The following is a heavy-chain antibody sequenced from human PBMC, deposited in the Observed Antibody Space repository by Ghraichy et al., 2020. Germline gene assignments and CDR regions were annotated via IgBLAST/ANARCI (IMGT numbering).Heavy chain of an antibody. CDR2: INSGSSYM. V-gene: IGHV3-21*01. Sequence: GGSLRLSCAASGFTFSTHNMNWVRQAPGKGLEWVSSINSGSSYMYYADSVKGRFTISRDNTNNSLYLQMSSLSTEDTAIYYCARENYFHGSGDPFDSWGQGTLVNVSS. J-gene: IGHJ4*02. CDR3: ARENYFHGSGDPFDS. CDR1: GFTFSTHN. D-gene: IGHD3-10*01.